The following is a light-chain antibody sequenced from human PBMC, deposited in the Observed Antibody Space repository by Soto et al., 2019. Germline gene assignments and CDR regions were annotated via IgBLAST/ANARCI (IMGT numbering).Light chain of an antibody. Sequence: EVLLTQSPGTLSLSPGERATLSCRATQSVSSSSLAWYQQKPGQAPRLLIYGASNRATGIPDRFSGSGSGADFALTISRLEPEDFAVYYCQQYGGSPYTFGQGTKLEIK. CDR1: QSVSSSS. CDR3: QQYGGSPYT. J-gene: IGKJ2*01. CDR2: GAS. V-gene: IGKV3-20*01.